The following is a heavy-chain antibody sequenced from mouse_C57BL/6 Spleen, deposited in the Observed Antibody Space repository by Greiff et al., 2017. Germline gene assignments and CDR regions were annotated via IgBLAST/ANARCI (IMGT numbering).Heavy chain of an antibody. V-gene: IGHV1-81*01. D-gene: IGHD1-1*01. CDR2: IYPRSGNT. CDR3: ARGGELNPFDY. J-gene: IGHJ2*01. Sequence: LQESGAELARPGASVKLSCKASGYTFTSYGISWVKQRTGQGLEWIGEIYPRSGNTYYNEKFKGKATLTADKSSSTAYMELRSLTSEDSAFYCCARGGELNPFDYWGQGTTLTVSS. CDR1: GYTFTSYG.